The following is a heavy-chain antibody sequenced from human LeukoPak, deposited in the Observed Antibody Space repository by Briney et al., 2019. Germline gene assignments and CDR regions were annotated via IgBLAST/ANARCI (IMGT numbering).Heavy chain of an antibody. CDR3: AELGITMIGGV. CDR2: ITSGSSYI. CDR1: GFTFSSYN. Sequence: GGSLRLSCAASGFTFSSYNMNWVRQAPGKGLEWVSSITSGSSYIYYADSVKGRFTISRDNAKNSLYLQMNSLRAEATAVYYCAELGITMIGGVWGKGTTVTISS. V-gene: IGHV3-21*01. D-gene: IGHD3-10*02. J-gene: IGHJ6*04.